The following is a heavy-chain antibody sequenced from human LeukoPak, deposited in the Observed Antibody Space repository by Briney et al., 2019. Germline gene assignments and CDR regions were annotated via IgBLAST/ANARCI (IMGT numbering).Heavy chain of an antibody. V-gene: IGHV3-30-3*01. D-gene: IGHD3-16*01. CDR3: ARDFRGVIG. CDR2: ISYDGSNK. CDR1: GFTFSSYA. Sequence: GGSLRLSCAASGFTFSSYAMHWVRQAPGKGLEWVAVISYDGSNKYYADSVKGRFTISRDNSKNTLYLQMYSLRAEDTAVYYCARDFRGVIGWGQGTLVTVSS. J-gene: IGHJ4*02.